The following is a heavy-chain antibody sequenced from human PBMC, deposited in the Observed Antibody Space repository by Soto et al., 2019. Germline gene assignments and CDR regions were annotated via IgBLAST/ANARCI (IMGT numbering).Heavy chain of an antibody. J-gene: IGHJ6*02. D-gene: IGHD2-2*01. V-gene: IGHV3-48*02. Sequence: EVQLVESGGGLVQPRGSLRLSCAASGFTFSSYSMNWVRQAPGKGLEWVSYISSSSSTIYYADSVKGRFTISRDNAKNSLYLQMHSLRDEDTAVYYCAREKLGYCSSTSCFLSAYYYYGMDVWGQGTTVTVSS. CDR1: GFTFSSYS. CDR2: ISSSSSTI. CDR3: AREKLGYCSSTSCFLSAYYYYGMDV.